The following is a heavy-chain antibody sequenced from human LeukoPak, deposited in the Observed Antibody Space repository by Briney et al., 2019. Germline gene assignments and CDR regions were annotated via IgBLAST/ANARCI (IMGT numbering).Heavy chain of an antibody. CDR3: ARVYSSSIQYYYYYYMDV. J-gene: IGHJ6*03. Sequence: PGGSLRLSCAASGFTFSSYGMHWVRQAPGKGLEWVAFIRYDGSNKYYADSVKGRFTISRDNSKNTLYLQMNSLRAEDTAVYYCARVYSSSIQYYYYYYMDVWGKGTTVIVSS. V-gene: IGHV3-30*02. CDR1: GFTFSSYG. CDR2: IRYDGSNK. D-gene: IGHD6-13*01.